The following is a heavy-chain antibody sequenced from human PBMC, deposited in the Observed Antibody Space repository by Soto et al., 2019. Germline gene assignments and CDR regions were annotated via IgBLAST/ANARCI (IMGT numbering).Heavy chain of an antibody. CDR3: AKDTGPGTIFSD. CDR1: GFTFSSYA. D-gene: IGHD3-9*01. CDR2: ISGSGGST. Sequence: EVQLLESGGGLVQPGGSLRLSCAASGFTFSSYAMSWVRQAPGKGLEWVSAISGSGGSTYYADSVKGRFTISRDNSKNTLYLQMNSMRAEDTAVYYCAKDTGPGTIFSDWGQGTLVTVSS. V-gene: IGHV3-23*01. J-gene: IGHJ4*02.